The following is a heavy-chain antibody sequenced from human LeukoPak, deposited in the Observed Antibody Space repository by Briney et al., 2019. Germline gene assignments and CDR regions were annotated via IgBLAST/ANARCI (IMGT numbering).Heavy chain of an antibody. V-gene: IGHV4-4*07. Sequence: SETLSPTCTVSGGSISSYYWSWIRQPAGKELEWIGRIYTSGSTNYNASLKSRVSMSVDTSKNQFSLKLSSVTAADTAVFYCARENSGSYREFDYWGQGTLVTVSS. J-gene: IGHJ4*02. CDR2: IYTSGST. CDR1: GGSISSYY. D-gene: IGHD1-26*01. CDR3: ARENSGSYREFDY.